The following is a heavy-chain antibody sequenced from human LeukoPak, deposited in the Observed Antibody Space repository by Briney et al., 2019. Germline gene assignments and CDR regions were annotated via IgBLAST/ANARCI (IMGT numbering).Heavy chain of an antibody. CDR2: ISYDGSNK. V-gene: IGHV3-30*18. J-gene: IGHJ6*02. Sequence: PGGSLRLSCAASGFTFSSYGMHWVRQAPGKGQECVAVISYDGSNKYYADSVKGRFTVSRDNSKNTLYLQMNSLRAEDTAVYYCAKDRRPYYYGMDVWGQGTTVTVSS. CDR3: AKDRRPYYYGMDV. CDR1: GFTFSSYG.